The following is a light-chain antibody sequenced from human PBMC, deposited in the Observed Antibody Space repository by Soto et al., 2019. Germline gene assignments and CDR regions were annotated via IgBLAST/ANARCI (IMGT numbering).Light chain of an antibody. J-gene: IGLJ1*01. CDR2: EGS. V-gene: IGLV2-23*01. CDR1: RSDVGSYNF. CDR3: CSYAGSSTYV. Sequence: QSVLTQPASVSGSPGQSITISCTGTRSDVGSYNFVSWYQQHPGKAPKLIIYEGSKRPSGVSNRFSGSKSDITAALTISGLQADDEADYFCCSYAGSSTYVFGTGTKVTVL.